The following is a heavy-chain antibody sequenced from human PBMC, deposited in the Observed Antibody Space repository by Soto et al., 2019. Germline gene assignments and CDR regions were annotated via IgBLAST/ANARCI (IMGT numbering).Heavy chain of an antibody. Sequence: ASVKVSCKASGYTFTSYAMHWVRQAPGQRLEWMGWINAGNGNTKYSQKFQGRVTITRDTSASTAYMELSSLRSEDTAVYYCAGGSGCSPPFDYGGQETWFTVPS. V-gene: IGHV1-3*01. CDR3: AGGSGCSPPFDY. D-gene: IGHD3-16*01. J-gene: IGHJ4*02. CDR2: INAGNGNT. CDR1: GYTFTSYA.